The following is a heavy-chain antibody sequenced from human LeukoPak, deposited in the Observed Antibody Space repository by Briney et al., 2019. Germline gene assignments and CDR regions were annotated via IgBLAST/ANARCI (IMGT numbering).Heavy chain of an antibody. CDR2: ISGSGGST. D-gene: IGHD6-19*01. J-gene: IGHJ3*02. CDR1: ELTFSRYA. CDR3: AKEINHQWLVPLDAFDI. V-gene: IGHV3-23*01. Sequence: PRGSLRLSCAASELTFSRYAMSWVRQAPGKGLEWVSAISGSGGSTYYADSVKGRFTISRDNSKNTLYLQMNSLRAEDTAVYYCAKEINHQWLVPLDAFDIWGQGTMVTVSS.